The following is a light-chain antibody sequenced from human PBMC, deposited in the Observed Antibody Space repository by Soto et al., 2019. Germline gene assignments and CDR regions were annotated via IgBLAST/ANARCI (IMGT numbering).Light chain of an antibody. V-gene: IGLV1-51*01. Sequence: QSVLTQPPSVSAAPGQRVTISCSGSSSNIGNNYVSWYQQLPGTAPKLLIYDNTKRPSGIPDRFSASKSGTSATLGITGLQTGDEADYYCGTWDSSMSAAIFGTGTKVTVL. CDR3: GTWDSSMSAAI. J-gene: IGLJ1*01. CDR2: DNT. CDR1: SSNIGNNY.